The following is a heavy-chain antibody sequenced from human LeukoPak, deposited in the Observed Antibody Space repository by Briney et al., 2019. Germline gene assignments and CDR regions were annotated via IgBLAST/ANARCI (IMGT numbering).Heavy chain of an antibody. CDR2: ISWNSGSI. CDR1: GFTFDDYA. V-gene: IGHV3-9*03. Sequence: PGRSLRLSCAASGFTFDDYAMHWVRQAPGKGLEWVSGISWNSGSIGYADSVKGRFTISRDNAKNSLYLQMNSLRAEDMALYYCAKAGQEGAYYFDYWGQGTLVTVSS. J-gene: IGHJ4*02. CDR3: AKAGQEGAYYFDY. D-gene: IGHD3-16*01.